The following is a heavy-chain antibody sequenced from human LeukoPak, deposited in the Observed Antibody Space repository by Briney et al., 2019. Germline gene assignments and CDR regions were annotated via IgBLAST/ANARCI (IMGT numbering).Heavy chain of an antibody. CDR3: ARRRPFNDFFYYYGMDV. D-gene: IGHD2-21*02. J-gene: IGHJ6*02. CDR2: IYYSGST. Sequence: SETLSLTCTVSGGSISSYYWRWIRQPPGKGLEWIGYIYYSGSTNYNPSLKSRVTISVDTSKNQFSLKLSSVTAADTAVYYCARRRPFNDFFYYYGMDVWGQGTTVTVSS. V-gene: IGHV4-59*08. CDR1: GGSISSYY.